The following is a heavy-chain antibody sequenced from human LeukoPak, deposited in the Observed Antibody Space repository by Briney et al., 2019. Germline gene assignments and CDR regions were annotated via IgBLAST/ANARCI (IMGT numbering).Heavy chain of an antibody. CDR2: INAGNGNT. Sequence: GASVKVSCKASGYTFTSYAMHWVRQAPGQRLEWMGWINAGNGNTKYSQKFQGRVTITRDTSASTAYMELSSLRSEDTAVYYCAREFGYSYGYVQGPQDYWGQGTLVTVSS. CDR1: GYTFTSYA. V-gene: IGHV1-3*01. J-gene: IGHJ4*02. CDR3: AREFGYSYGYVQGPQDY. D-gene: IGHD5-18*01.